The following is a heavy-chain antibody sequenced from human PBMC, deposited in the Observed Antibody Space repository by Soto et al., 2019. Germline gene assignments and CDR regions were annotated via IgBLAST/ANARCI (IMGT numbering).Heavy chain of an antibody. Sequence: PSETMSLTCTVSGGSVSSGSYYWSWIRQPPGKGLEWIGYSYYSVSTNYNPSLKSRVTISVDTSKNQFSLKLSSVTAADTAVYYCARAWRDGYNFYGYYFDYWGQGTLVTVSS. V-gene: IGHV4-61*01. CDR1: GGSVSSGSYY. CDR3: ARAWRDGYNFYGYYFDY. D-gene: IGHD5-12*01. CDR2: SYYSVST. J-gene: IGHJ4*02.